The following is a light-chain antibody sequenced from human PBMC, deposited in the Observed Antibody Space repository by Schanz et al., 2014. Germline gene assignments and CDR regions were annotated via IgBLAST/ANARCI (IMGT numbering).Light chain of an antibody. Sequence: QSVLTQPPSVSGAPGQRVTISCTGSSSNIGAGYVVHWYQHLPGTAPKLLIYDNNNRPSGVPDRFSGSKSGTSASLAITGLQAEDEADYYCCSYAGSSTWVFGGGTKVTVL. V-gene: IGLV1-40*01. CDR3: CSYAGSSTWV. J-gene: IGLJ3*02. CDR2: DNN. CDR1: SSNIGAGYV.